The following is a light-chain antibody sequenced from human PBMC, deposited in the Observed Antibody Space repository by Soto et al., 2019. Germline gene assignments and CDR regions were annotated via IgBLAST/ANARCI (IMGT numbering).Light chain of an antibody. J-gene: IGKJ1*01. Sequence: EIVMTQSPATLSLSPGERATLSCRASQSVTVNLAWYQQKPGQAPRLHSYRASTRATGIPARFSGGGSGTEFTLTISIMQSEDFAVSICQQYYDWPPRWTFGQGTKVELK. CDR1: QSVTVN. V-gene: IGKV3-15*01. CDR3: QQYYDWPPRWT. CDR2: RAS.